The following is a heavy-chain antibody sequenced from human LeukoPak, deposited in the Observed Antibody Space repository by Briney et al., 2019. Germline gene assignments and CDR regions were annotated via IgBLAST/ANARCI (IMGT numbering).Heavy chain of an antibody. J-gene: IGHJ3*02. D-gene: IGHD4-23*01. Sequence: ASVKVSCKASGYTFTSYGISWVRQAPGQGLEWMGWISAYNGNTNYAQKFQGRVTMTRDMSTSTVYMELTSLRSEDTAVYYCASLAGGNSESGDAFDIWGQGTMVTVSS. CDR1: GYTFTSYG. CDR3: ASLAGGNSESGDAFDI. V-gene: IGHV1-18*01. CDR2: ISAYNGNT.